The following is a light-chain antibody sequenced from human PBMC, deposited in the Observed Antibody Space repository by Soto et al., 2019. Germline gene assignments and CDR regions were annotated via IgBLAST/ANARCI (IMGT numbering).Light chain of an antibody. CDR1: QSISSW. CDR3: QQYNNYPFT. Sequence: DIQMTQSPSTLSASVGDRVTITCRASQSISSWLARYQQKPGKAPKVLIYKASSLERGVPSRFSGSGSGTEFTLTISSLQPDDFATYYCQQYNNYPFTFGGGTKVEIK. J-gene: IGKJ4*01. V-gene: IGKV1-5*03. CDR2: KAS.